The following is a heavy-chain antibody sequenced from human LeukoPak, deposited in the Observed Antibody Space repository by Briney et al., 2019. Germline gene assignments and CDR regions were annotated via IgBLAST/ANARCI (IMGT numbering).Heavy chain of an antibody. V-gene: IGHV1-18*01. CDR1: GYTFTSYG. Sequence: ASVTVSCKASGYTFTSYGISWVRQAPGQGLEWMGWISAYNGNTNYAQKLQGRVTMTTDTSTSTAYMELRSLRSDDTAVYYCAREEYCSGGSCYYFDYWGQGTLVTVSS. J-gene: IGHJ4*02. CDR2: ISAYNGNT. D-gene: IGHD2-15*01. CDR3: AREEYCSGGSCYYFDY.